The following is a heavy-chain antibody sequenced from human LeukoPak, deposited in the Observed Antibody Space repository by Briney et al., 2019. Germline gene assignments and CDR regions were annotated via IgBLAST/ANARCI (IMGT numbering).Heavy chain of an antibody. CDR3: ARDPGGYGMDV. D-gene: IGHD2-15*01. CDR2: IYYSGST. CDR1: GGSISSGGYY. V-gene: IGHV4-31*03. J-gene: IGHJ6*02. Sequence: ASETLSLTCTVSGGSISSGGYYWSWIRQHPGKGLEWIGYIYYSGSTYYNPSLKSRVTISVDTSKNQFSLKLSSVTAADTAVYYCARDPGGYGMDVWGQGTTVTVSS.